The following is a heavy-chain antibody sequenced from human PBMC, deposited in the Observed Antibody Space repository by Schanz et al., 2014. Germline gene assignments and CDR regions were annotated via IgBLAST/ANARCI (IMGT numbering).Heavy chain of an antibody. Sequence: VQLVESGGVVVQPGGSLRLSCAASGFTVSNNYMSWVRQPPGKGLEWVSGITGAGDTTKYAVSVKGRFTISRDNSKNTLYLQMNRLRAEDAAVYYCARERWLGGPLDYWGQGTLGAVSS. CDR3: ARERWLGGPLDY. D-gene: IGHD2-15*01. CDR1: GFTVSNNY. CDR2: ITGAGDTT. V-gene: IGHV3-23*04. J-gene: IGHJ4*02.